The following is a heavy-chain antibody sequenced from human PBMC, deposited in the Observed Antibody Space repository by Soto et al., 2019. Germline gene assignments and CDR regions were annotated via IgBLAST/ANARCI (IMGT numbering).Heavy chain of an antibody. V-gene: IGHV1-18*01. CDR2: ISAYNGNT. CDR1: GYSFTTYG. CDR3: AREGPAPYYYYGMDV. Sequence: QVQLVQSGGEVKKPGASVKVSCKTSGYSFTTYGISWVRQAPGQGLEWMGWISAYNGNTNYAQKLQDRVTMTTDTSTGTAYMELRSLKSDDTAVYCCAREGPAPYYYYGMDVWGQGSTVTVSS. J-gene: IGHJ6*02.